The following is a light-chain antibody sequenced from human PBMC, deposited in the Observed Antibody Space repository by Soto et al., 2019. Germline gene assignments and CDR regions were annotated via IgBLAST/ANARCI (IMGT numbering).Light chain of an antibody. CDR3: QQYKTYPLT. Sequence: DIQMTQSPSSLSASVGDRVTITCRASQDISNSLAWFQQKPGRAPKPLIYAAFNLQSGVPSKFSGSGSGTDFTLTISSLQPEDFATYYCQQYKTYPLTFGGGTKVEIQ. CDR2: AAF. J-gene: IGKJ4*01. V-gene: IGKV1-16*02. CDR1: QDISNS.